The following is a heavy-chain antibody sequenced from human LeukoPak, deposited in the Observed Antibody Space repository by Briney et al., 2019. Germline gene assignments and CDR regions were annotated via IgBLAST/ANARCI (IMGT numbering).Heavy chain of an antibody. D-gene: IGHD4-17*01. CDR2: INAYNGKT. J-gene: IGHJ4*02. Sequence: ASVKVSCKASGYTFTSYGISWVRQAPGQGLEWMGWINAYNGKTNYAQKLQGRVTITTDTYTSTAYMELSSLRSDDTAVYYCARSYPTVTPSLWYWGQGTLVTVSS. CDR1: GYTFTSYG. CDR3: ARSYPTVTPSLWY. V-gene: IGHV1-18*01.